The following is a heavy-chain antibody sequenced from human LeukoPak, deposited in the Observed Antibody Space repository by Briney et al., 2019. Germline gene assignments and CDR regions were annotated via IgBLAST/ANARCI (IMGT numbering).Heavy chain of an antibody. V-gene: IGHV3-33*01. CDR2: IWYDGSNK. J-gene: IGHJ4*02. CDR1: GFTLSSYG. Sequence: PGRSLRLSCAASGFTLSSYGMHWVRQAPGKGLEWVAVIWYDGSNKYYADSVKGRFTISRDNPKNTLYLQMNSLRAEDTAVYYCATGDYAPGYWGQGTLVTVSS. D-gene: IGHD4-17*01. CDR3: ATGDYAPGY.